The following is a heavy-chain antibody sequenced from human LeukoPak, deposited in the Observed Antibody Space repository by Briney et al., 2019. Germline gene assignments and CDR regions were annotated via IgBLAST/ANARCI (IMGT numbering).Heavy chain of an antibody. Sequence: SVKVSCKASGGTFSSYTISWERQAPGQGLEWMGRIIPILGIANYAQKFQGRVTITADKSTSTAYMELSSLRSEDTAVYYCARAPTGDPLLDYWGQGTLVTVSS. V-gene: IGHV1-69*02. CDR1: GGTFSSYT. CDR3: ARAPTGDPLLDY. CDR2: IIPILGIA. J-gene: IGHJ4*02.